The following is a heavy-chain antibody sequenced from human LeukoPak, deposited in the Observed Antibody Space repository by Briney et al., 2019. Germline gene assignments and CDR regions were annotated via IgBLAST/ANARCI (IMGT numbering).Heavy chain of an antibody. CDR1: GYTFTGYY. CDR2: INPNSGGT. V-gene: IGHV1-2*06. J-gene: IGHJ4*02. Sequence: ASVKVSCKASGYTFTGYYMHWVRQAPGQGLEWMGRINPNSGGTNYAQKFQGRVTMTRDTSISTAYMELSRLRSDDTAVYYCAKTPGDCTGGTCYSFDYWGQGSLVTVSS. CDR3: AKTPGDCTGGTCYSFDY. D-gene: IGHD2-15*01.